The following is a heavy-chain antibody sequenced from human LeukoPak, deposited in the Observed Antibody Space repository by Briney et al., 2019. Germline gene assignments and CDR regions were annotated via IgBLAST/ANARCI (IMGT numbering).Heavy chain of an antibody. CDR3: ARALEIRFGYAGAFDY. CDR2: ISSSSSYI. CDR1: GFTFSSYS. Sequence: GGSLRLSCAASGFTFSSYSMNWVRQAPGKGLEWVSYISSSSSYIYYADSVKGGFTISRDNAKNSLYLQMNSLRAEDTAVYYCARALEIRFGYAGAFDYWGQGTLVTVSS. V-gene: IGHV3-21*01. J-gene: IGHJ4*02. D-gene: IGHD5-18*01.